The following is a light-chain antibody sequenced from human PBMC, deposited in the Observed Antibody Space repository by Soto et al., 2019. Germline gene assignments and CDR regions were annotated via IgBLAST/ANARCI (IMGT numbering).Light chain of an antibody. V-gene: IGKV3-15*01. J-gene: IGKJ1*01. CDR1: QRIGSN. Sequence: EIVMTQSPATLSVSPGETATLSCRASQRIGSNLAWYQQKPGQAPSLLIYGASPRATGVPDRFSGSGSGTEFTLTISSLQSEDIAVYYWQQYTFWPTFGQGTKVEIK. CDR3: QQYTFWPT. CDR2: GAS.